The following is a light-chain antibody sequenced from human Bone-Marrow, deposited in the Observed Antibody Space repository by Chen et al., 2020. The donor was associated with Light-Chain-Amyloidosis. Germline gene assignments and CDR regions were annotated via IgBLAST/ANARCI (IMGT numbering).Light chain of an antibody. Sequence: EIVLTQSPGTLSLSPGEGANLSCRASQTISSNYLTWYPQKFGQAPRLLIYGSSSRATGIPDRFTGSGSGTDFTLTINKLEPEDFATYYCQQYGTSPLTFGGGTKVEIK. CDR2: GSS. CDR3: QQYGTSPLT. J-gene: IGKJ4*01. V-gene: IGKV3-20*01. CDR1: QTISSNY.